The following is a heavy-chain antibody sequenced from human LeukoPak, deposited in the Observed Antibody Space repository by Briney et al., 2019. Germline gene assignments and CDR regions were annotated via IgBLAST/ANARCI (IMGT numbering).Heavy chain of an antibody. D-gene: IGHD3-9*01. Sequence: SKTLSLTCTVSGGSISSYYWSWIRQPPGKGLEWIGYIYYSGSTNYNPSLKGRGTISLDTSNKQFSLMLISVTAADTAVYYCARQNYDILTGGPFDYWGQGTLVTVSS. CDR3: ARQNYDILTGGPFDY. V-gene: IGHV4-59*08. J-gene: IGHJ4*02. CDR2: IYYSGST. CDR1: GGSISSYY.